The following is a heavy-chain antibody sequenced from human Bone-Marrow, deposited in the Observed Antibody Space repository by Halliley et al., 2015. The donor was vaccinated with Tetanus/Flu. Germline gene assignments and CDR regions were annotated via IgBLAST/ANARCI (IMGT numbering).Heavy chain of an antibody. CDR3: AVTTVGDFDY. Sequence: KGLEWVGGVYYSGSTYYNPSLESRLTISVDTSKNQFSLKLNSVTAADTSVYYCAVTTVGDFDYWGQGTLVTVSS. J-gene: IGHJ4*02. D-gene: IGHD4-17*01. V-gene: IGHV4-39*01. CDR2: VYYSGST.